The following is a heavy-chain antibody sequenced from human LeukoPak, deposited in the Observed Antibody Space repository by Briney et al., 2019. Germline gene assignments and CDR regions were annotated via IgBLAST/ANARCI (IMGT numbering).Heavy chain of an antibody. CDR3: ARHIAENYFDY. V-gene: IGHV4-30-2*01. D-gene: IGHD2-21*01. Sequence: PSETLSLTCAVSGGSISSGGYSWSWLRQPPGKGLEWIGYIYHSGRTYYNPSLKSRVTISIDRSKNQFSLRLSSVTAADTAIYYCARHIAENYFDYWGQGTLVTVSS. CDR2: IYHSGRT. CDR1: GGSISSGGYS. J-gene: IGHJ4*02.